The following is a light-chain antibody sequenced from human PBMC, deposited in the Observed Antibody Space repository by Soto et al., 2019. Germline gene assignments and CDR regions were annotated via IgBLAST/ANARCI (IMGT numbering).Light chain of an antibody. J-gene: IGLJ2*01. CDR1: SRDVGGYNY. CDR3: SSHTISTTLV. V-gene: IGLV2-14*01. CDR2: DVS. Sequence: QSVLTQPASVSGSPGQSITISCTGTSRDVGGYNYVSWFQQHPGKAPKLMIYDVSTRPSGVSNRFSGSKSGNTASLTISGLQAEDEADYYCSSHTISTTLVFGGGTKLNVL.